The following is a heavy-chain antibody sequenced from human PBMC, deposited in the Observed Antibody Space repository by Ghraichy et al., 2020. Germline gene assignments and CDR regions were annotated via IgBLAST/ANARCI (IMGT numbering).Heavy chain of an antibody. CDR1: GFTFNKAW. Sequence: GGSLRLSCAASGFTFNKAWMTWVRQAPGKGLEWVGRIRSEADGGTTDYAAPVKGRITISRDDSKNTLYLQMNSLKTEDTAVFYCAASLIRGLSGIYGMDVWGQGTTVTVSS. V-gene: IGHV3-15*01. CDR3: AASLIRGLSGIYGMDV. J-gene: IGHJ6*01. CDR2: IRSEADGGTT. D-gene: IGHD3-10*01.